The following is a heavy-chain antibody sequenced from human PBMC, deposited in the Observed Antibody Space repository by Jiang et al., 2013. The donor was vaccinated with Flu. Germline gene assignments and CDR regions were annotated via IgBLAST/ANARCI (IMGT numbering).Heavy chain of an antibody. V-gene: IGHV3-23*01. CDR2: ISGSGGST. D-gene: IGHD1-26*01. J-gene: IGHJ4*02. Sequence: QLLESGGGLVQPGGSLRLSCAASGFTFSSYAMSWVRQAPGKGLEWVSAISGSGGSTYYADSVKGRFTISRDNSKNTLYLQMNSLRAEDTAVYYCAKMGGSYSIFPLDYWGQGTLVTVSS. CDR3: AKMGGSYSIFPLDY. CDR1: GFTFSSYA.